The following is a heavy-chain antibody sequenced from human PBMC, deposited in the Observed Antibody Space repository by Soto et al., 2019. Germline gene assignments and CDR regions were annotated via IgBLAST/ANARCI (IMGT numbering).Heavy chain of an antibody. J-gene: IGHJ4*02. Sequence: QVQLQESGPGLVKPSETLSLTCTVSGGSISSYYWSWIRQPPGKGLEWIGYIYYSGSTNYNPSLKRRVTISVDQSKNQFSLKLSAVTAADTAVYYCARALGDPRGGDYWGQGTLVTVSS. CDR2: IYYSGST. D-gene: IGHD3-10*01. CDR3: ARALGDPRGGDY. CDR1: GGSISSYY. V-gene: IGHV4-59*01.